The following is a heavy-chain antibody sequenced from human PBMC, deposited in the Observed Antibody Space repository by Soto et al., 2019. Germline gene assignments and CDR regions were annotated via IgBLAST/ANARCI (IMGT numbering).Heavy chain of an antibody. CDR3: ARSLYCSGGSCYYYYYYMDV. CDR2: IIPILGIA. V-gene: IGHV1-69*02. Sequence: QVQLVQSGAEVKKPGSSLKVSCKASGGTFSSYTISWVRQAPGQGLEWMGGIIPILGIANYAQKFQGRVTITADKSTSTAYMELSSLRSEDTAVYYCARSLYCSGGSCYYYYYYMDVWGKGTTVTVSS. J-gene: IGHJ6*03. CDR1: GGTFSSYT. D-gene: IGHD2-15*01.